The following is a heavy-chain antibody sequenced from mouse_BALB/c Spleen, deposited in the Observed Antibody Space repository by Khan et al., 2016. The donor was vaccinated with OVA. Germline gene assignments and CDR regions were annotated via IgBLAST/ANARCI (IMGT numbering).Heavy chain of an antibody. CDR2: IFPGTGTT. D-gene: IGHD2-1*01. V-gene: IGHV1S132*01. Sequence: QVQLQQSGAELVKPGASVKLSCKTSGYTFTSYWIQWVKQRPGQGLGWIGQIFPGTGTTYYNENFKGKATLTVDTSSSTAYMQLSGLTSEDSDVYFCARGYFGNYEFVYWGQGTLVTVSP. CDR3: ARGYFGNYEFVY. J-gene: IGHJ3*01. CDR1: GYTFTSYW.